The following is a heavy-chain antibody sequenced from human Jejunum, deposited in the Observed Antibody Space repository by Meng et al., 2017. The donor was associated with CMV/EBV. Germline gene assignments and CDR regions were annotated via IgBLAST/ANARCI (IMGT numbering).Heavy chain of an antibody. CDR2: IYRSSDYI. D-gene: IGHD6-19*01. J-gene: IGHJ4*01. Sequence: AYGFTFSSYSMNWVRQAPGKGLEWVSSIYRSSDYIYYADSVKGRFTISRDNANNSLYLQMNSLRAEDTAVYYCARASSGWEYYFDYWGHGTLVTVSS. CDR1: GFTFSSYS. V-gene: IGHV3-21*01. CDR3: ARASSGWEYYFDY.